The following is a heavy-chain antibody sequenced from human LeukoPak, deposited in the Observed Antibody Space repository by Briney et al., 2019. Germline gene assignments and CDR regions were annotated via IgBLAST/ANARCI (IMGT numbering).Heavy chain of an antibody. CDR2: IYYSGST. D-gene: IGHD2-2*01. J-gene: IGHJ4*02. Sequence: PSETLSLTCTVSGGSISSYYWSWIRQPPGKGLEWIGYIYYSGSTNYNPSLKSRVTISVDTSKNQFSLKMSSVTAADTAVYYCASLGCSSPSSYVGVYYFDYGGKGPLVPVPS. CDR3: ASLGCSSPSSYVGVYYFDY. V-gene: IGHV4-59*01. CDR1: GGSISSYY.